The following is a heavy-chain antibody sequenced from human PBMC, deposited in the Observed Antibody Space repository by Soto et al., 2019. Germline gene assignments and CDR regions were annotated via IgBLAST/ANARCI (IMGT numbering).Heavy chain of an antibody. CDR2: IRGTGGET. CDR1: GFTFRNFV. Sequence: EVQLLESGGGIVQPGGSLRVSCVASGFTFRNFVMSWVRQAPGKGLEWVSAIRGTGGETFYADSVRGRFTISRDNSKNTLYLRMNSLRAEDTALYYCAKGRGGSGSLTPRVDFWGQGTLVTVSS. J-gene: IGHJ4*02. D-gene: IGHD3-10*01. V-gene: IGHV3-23*01. CDR3: AKGRGGSGSLTPRVDF.